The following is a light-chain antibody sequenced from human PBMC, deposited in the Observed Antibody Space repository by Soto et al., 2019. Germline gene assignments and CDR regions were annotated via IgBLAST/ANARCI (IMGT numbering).Light chain of an antibody. CDR1: QSIRSH. CDR2: AAS. V-gene: IGKV1-39*01. J-gene: IGKJ1*01. CDR3: RQNRGSREWP. Sequence: DSKKTQSPSSLSASVGDSVSIACRASQSIRSHINLSQQKPGKAPKPLIYAASSLQSAAPTRFSCSGTGTDFTLTITVLQPEAFATAYCRQNRGSREWPFCQGTKADIK.